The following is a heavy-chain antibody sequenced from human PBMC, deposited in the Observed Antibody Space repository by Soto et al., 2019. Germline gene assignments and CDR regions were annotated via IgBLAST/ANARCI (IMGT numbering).Heavy chain of an antibody. V-gene: IGHV3-30-3*01. Sequence: QVQLVESGGGVVQPGRSLRLSCAASGFTFSSYAMHWVRQAPGKGLEWVAVISYDGSNKYYADSVKGRFTISRDNSQNTLYVQMNSLRAEDTAVYYCARESEQWLNNRAEYFQHWGQGTLVTVSS. D-gene: IGHD6-19*01. J-gene: IGHJ1*01. CDR2: ISYDGSNK. CDR1: GFTFSSYA. CDR3: ARESEQWLNNRAEYFQH.